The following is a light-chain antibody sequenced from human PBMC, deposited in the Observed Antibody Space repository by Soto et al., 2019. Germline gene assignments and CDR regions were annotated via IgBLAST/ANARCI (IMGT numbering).Light chain of an antibody. CDR1: SNDVGGYNY. Sequence: QSVLTQPPSASGSPGQSVTISCTGTSNDVGGYNYVSWYQHHPGKAPKLMIHEVSKRPSGVPDRFSGSKSGNTASLTVSGLLTEDEADYYCSSYGAANTVVFGGGTKLTVL. V-gene: IGLV2-8*01. CDR3: SSYGAANTVV. J-gene: IGLJ2*01. CDR2: EVS.